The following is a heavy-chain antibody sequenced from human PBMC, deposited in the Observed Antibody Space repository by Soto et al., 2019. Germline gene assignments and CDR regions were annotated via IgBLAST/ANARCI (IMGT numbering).Heavy chain of an antibody. CDR2: TRNKANSYTT. D-gene: IGHD6-13*01. V-gene: IGHV3-72*01. J-gene: IGHJ6*02. CDR1: GFTFSDHY. CDR3: ARVSPVSSSWYGDYYYGMDV. Sequence: PGGSLRLSCAASGFTFSDHYMDWVRQAPGKGLEWVGRTRNKANSYTTEYAASGKGRFTISRDDSKNSLYLQMNSLKTEDTAVYYCARVSPVSSSWYGDYYYGMDVWGQGTTVTVSS.